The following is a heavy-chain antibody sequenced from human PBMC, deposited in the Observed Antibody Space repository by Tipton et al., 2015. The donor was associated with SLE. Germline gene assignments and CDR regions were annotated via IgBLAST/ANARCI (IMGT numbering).Heavy chain of an antibody. V-gene: IGHV4-4*09. CDR2: IYTSGST. J-gene: IGHJ3*02. CDR3: ARRGGRDDAFDI. D-gene: IGHD3-16*01. Sequence: LRLSCTVSGGSISSYYWSWIRQPPGKGLEWIGYIYTSGSTNYNPSLKSRVTISVDTSKNQFSLKLSSVTAADTAVYYCARRGGRDDAFDIWGQGTMVTVSS. CDR1: GGSISSYY.